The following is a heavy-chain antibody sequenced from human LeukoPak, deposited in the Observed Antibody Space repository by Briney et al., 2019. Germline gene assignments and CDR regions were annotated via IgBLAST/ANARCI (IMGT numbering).Heavy chain of an antibody. Sequence: ASVKVSCKASGGTFSSYAISWVRQAPGQGLEWMGGIIPIFGTANYAQKFQGRVTITADESTSTAYMELSSLRSEDTAVYYCARDGQQAGVGFFDYWGREPWSPSPQ. J-gene: IGHJ4*02. D-gene: IGHD3-10*01. CDR2: IIPIFGTA. V-gene: IGHV1-69*13. CDR3: ARDGQQAGVGFFDY. CDR1: GGTFSSYA.